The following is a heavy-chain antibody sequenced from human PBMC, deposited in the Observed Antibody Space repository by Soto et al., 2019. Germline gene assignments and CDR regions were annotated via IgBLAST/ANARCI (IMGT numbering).Heavy chain of an antibody. V-gene: IGHV1-8*01. CDR2: MNPNSGNT. CDR1: GYTFTSYD. CDR3: ARGNIVVVPAAIWAYYYYGMDV. D-gene: IGHD2-2*01. Sequence: QVQLVQSGAEVKKPGASVKVSCKASGYTFTSYDINWVRQATGQGLEWMGGMNPNSGNTGYAQKFQGRVTMTRNTSISTAYMELSSLRSEDTAVYYCARGNIVVVPAAIWAYYYYGMDVWGQGTTVTVSS. J-gene: IGHJ6*02.